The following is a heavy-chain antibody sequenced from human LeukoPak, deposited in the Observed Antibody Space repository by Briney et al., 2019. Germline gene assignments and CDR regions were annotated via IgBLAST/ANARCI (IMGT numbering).Heavy chain of an antibody. V-gene: IGHV3-11*03. CDR1: GFSFSDYY. Sequence: GRSLRLSCAASGFSFSDYYMSWIRHAPGKGMEWVSYISSSSSSTNSADSVKGRFTISRDNAKNSLYLQMNSWRAEDTAVYYCARTSIAAAGYYFDYWGQGTLVTVSS. CDR3: ARTSIAAAGYYFDY. CDR2: ISSSSSST. J-gene: IGHJ4*02. D-gene: IGHD6-13*01.